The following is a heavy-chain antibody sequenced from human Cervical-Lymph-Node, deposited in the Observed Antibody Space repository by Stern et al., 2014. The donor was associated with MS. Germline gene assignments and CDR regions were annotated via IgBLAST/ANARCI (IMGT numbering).Heavy chain of an antibody. J-gene: IGHJ3*02. CDR3: ARGLLGSENAFDI. D-gene: IGHD2-15*01. V-gene: IGHV1-18*01. CDR2: ISAYNDNT. CDR1: GYTFASYG. Sequence: QMQLLISPAEAKKPSAPVEVSCKASGYTFASYGISCVRQVPGQRLECMGWISAYNDNTNYAQKLQGRVTMTTDTSTSTAYMELRSLRSDDTAVYYCARGLLGSENAFDIWGQGTMVTVSS.